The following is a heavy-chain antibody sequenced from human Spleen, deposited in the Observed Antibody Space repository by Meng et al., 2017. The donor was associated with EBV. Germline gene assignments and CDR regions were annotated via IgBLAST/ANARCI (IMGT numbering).Heavy chain of an antibody. J-gene: IGHJ4*02. Sequence: QVQLMQSGAEVKKPGASVKVFCKASGYTFTSYYMHWVRQAPGQGLEWMGIVNLSGTTNYAQKFQGRVSMTRDTSTSTVYMELSSLRSEDTAVYYCARVTSAVADYSADYWGQGTLVTVAS. CDR1: GYTFTSYY. D-gene: IGHD6-19*01. CDR3: ARVTSAVADYSADY. V-gene: IGHV1-46*01. CDR2: VNLSGTT.